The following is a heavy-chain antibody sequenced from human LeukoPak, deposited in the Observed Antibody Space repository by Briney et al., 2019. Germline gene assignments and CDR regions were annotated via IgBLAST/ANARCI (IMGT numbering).Heavy chain of an antibody. CDR3: ARAGSREFDY. CDR1: GRSISSYY. V-gene: IGHV4-4*07. D-gene: IGHD2-15*01. J-gene: IGHJ4*02. CDR2: IYTSGST. Sequence: TSETLSLTCTVYGRSISSYYWSWIRQPAGEGLEWIGRIYTSGSTNYNPSLKSRVNMSVDTSKNQFSLKLSSVTAADTAVYYCARAGSREFDYWGQGTLVTVSS.